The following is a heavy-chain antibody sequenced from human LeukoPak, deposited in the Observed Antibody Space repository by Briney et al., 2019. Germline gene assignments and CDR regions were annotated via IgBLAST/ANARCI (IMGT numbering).Heavy chain of an antibody. Sequence: SETLSLTCTVSGGSVSSGSYYWSWIRQPPGKGLEWIGYIYYSGSTNYNPSLKSRVTISVDTSKNQFSLKLNSVTAADTAVYYCARDLGSNGNWFDPWGQGTLVTVSS. CDR2: IYYSGST. CDR1: GGSVSSGSYY. V-gene: IGHV4-61*01. CDR3: ARDLGSNGNWFDP. D-gene: IGHD2-8*01. J-gene: IGHJ5*02.